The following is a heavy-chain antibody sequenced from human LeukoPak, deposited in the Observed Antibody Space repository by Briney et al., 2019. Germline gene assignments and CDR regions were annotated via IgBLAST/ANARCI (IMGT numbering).Heavy chain of an antibody. CDR1: GVTISSSNW. D-gene: IGHD3-16*01. Sequence: SGTLSLTCAVSGVTISSSNWWSWVREPRVEGLGWIGEIFDTGRTSYKPSLKSRVTVSLHGSKQQFSLNVASVTAADTAVYYCTSGGTHFQFDYWGQGTPVTVSS. J-gene: IGHJ4*02. CDR3: TSGGTHFQFDY. CDR2: IFDTGRT. V-gene: IGHV4-4*02.